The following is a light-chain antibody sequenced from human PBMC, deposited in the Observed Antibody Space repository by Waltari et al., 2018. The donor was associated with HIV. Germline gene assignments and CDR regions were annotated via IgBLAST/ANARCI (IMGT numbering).Light chain of an antibody. V-gene: IGKV2-28*01. CDR1: QSLLHSDGYNY. Sequence: DIVMTQSPLSLPVTPGEPASISCRSSQSLLHSDGYNYLDWYLQKPGQSPQLLIYLGSNRASGVPDRFSGSGSGTEFTLTISSLQSEDFAVYYCQQYNNWPSFTFGPGTKVDIK. J-gene: IGKJ3*01. CDR3: QQYNNWPSFT. CDR2: LGS.